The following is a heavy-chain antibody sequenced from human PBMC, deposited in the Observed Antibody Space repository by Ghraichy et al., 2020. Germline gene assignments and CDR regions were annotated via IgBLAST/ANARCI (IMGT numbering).Heavy chain of an antibody. Sequence: SGPTLVKPTQTLTLTCTFSGFSLSTSGVGVGWIRQPPGKALEWLALIYWDDDKRYSPSLKSRLTITKDTSKNQVVLTMTNMDPVDTATYYCALTQWLVHKNYFDYWGQGTLVTVSS. CDR3: ALTQWLVHKNYFDY. J-gene: IGHJ4*02. CDR1: GFSLSTSGVG. D-gene: IGHD6-19*01. CDR2: IYWDDDK. V-gene: IGHV2-5*02.